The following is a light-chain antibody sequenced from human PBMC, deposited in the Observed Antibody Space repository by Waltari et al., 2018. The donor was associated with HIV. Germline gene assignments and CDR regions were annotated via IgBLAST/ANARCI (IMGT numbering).Light chain of an antibody. Sequence: QSALTQPASVSGSPGQSITISCTGISSDYPVSWYHKHPGRAPKLMIYDVATRPSGVSGLFSGSKSGHTASLTISGLQADDEADYYCSSFTTSSTGVFGGGTKLTVL. CDR1: SSDYP. V-gene: IGLV2-14*03. CDR3: SSFTTSSTGV. CDR2: DVA. J-gene: IGLJ3*02.